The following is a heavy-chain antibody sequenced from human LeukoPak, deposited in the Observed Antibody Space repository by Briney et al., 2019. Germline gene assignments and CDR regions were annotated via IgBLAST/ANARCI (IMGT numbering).Heavy chain of an antibody. V-gene: IGHV4-59*01. CDR2: IYYSGST. CDR1: GGSISSYY. Sequence: KASETLSLTCTVSGGSISSYYWSWIRQPPGKGLEWIGYIYYSGSTNYNPSLKSRVTISVDTSKNQFSLKLSSVTAADTAVYYCARGGSSSWYYFDYWGQGTLVTVSS. J-gene: IGHJ4*02. D-gene: IGHD6-13*01. CDR3: ARGGSSSWYYFDY.